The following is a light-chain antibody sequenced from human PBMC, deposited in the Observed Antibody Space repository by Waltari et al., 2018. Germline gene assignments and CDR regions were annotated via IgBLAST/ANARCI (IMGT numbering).Light chain of an antibody. V-gene: IGLV2-23*01. CDR2: EDS. J-gene: IGLJ3*02. CDR1: SSDVGSYNL. Sequence: HSALTQPASVSGSPGQSNTISCTGTSSDVGSYNLFSWYQQHPDKAPKLMIYEDSKRPSGVSNRFSGSKSGNTASLTISGLQAEDEADYYCCSYAGSSTLVFGGGTKLTVL. CDR3: CSYAGSSTLV.